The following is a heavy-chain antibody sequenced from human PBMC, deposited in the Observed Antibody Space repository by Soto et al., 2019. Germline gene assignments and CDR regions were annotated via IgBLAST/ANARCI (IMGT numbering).Heavy chain of an antibody. D-gene: IGHD3-3*01. J-gene: IGHJ5*02. Sequence: EVQLLESGGGLVQPGGSLRLSCAASGFTFSSYAMSWVRQAPGKGLEWVSAISASGGSTYYADSVKGRFTISRDHSKNTLYLQMNSLRADDTAVYYCAKLDNYDFWSDSSHNWFAPWGQGTLVTVSS. CDR2: ISASGGST. V-gene: IGHV3-23*01. CDR3: AKLDNYDFWSDSSHNWFAP. CDR1: GFTFSSYA.